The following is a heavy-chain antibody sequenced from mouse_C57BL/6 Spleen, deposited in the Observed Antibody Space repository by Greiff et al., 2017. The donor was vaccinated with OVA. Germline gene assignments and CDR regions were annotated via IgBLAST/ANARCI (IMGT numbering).Heavy chain of an antibody. CDR2: IDPSDSYT. V-gene: IGHV1-69*01. D-gene: IGHD2-3*01. Sequence: VQLQQPGAELVMPGASVKLSCKASGYTFTSYWMHWVKQRPGQGLEWIGEIDPSDSYTNYNQKFKGKSTLTVDKSSSTAYMQLSSLTSEDSAVYYCASGWPLFDYWGQGTTLTVSS. J-gene: IGHJ2*01. CDR1: GYTFTSYW. CDR3: ASGWPLFDY.